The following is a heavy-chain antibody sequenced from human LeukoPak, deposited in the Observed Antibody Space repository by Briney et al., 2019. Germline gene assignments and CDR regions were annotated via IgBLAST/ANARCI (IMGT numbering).Heavy chain of an antibody. J-gene: IGHJ4*02. CDR1: GYTFTSYG. CDR2: ISAYNGNT. CDR3: ARDHETYCSSTSCSPFDY. Sequence: ASVKVSCKASGYTFTSYGISWVRQAPGQGLEWMGWISAYNGNTNYAQKLQGRVTMTTDTSTSTAYMELRSLRSDDTAVYYCARDHETYCSSTSCSPFDYWGQGTPVTVSS. D-gene: IGHD2-2*01. V-gene: IGHV1-18*04.